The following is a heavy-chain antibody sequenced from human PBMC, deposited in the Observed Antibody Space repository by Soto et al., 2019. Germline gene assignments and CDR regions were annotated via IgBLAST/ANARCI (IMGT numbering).Heavy chain of an antibody. CDR2: ISNSGTYV. J-gene: IGHJ4*02. Sequence: PGGSLRLSCAASGFIFGTYTMNWVRQAPGKGLEWVSSISNSGTYVTYADTVKGRFTISRDNDKNSLFLQMNSLRADDTAVYYCATARAQLPEGSRADYWGQGTLVTVSS. CDR1: GFIFGTYT. D-gene: IGHD6-19*01. CDR3: ATARAQLPEGSRADY. V-gene: IGHV3-21*06.